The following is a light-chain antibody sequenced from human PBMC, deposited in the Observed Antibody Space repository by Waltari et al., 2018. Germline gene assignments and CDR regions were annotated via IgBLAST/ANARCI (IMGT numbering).Light chain of an antibody. J-gene: IGKJ1*01. V-gene: IGKV3-20*01. Sequence: EIVLTQSPDTLSLSPGERGTLSCRARQRVGRSLTWYQQKPGQAPRLLIYDASRRAPGIPDRFSGSGSGTDFSLTISRLEPEDFAVYYCQNYVRLPATFGQGTKVEIK. CDR1: QRVGRS. CDR3: QNYVRLPAT. CDR2: DAS.